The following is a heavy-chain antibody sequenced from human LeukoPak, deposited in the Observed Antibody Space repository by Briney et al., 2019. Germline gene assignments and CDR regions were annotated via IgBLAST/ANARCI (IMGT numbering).Heavy chain of an antibody. V-gene: IGHV1-2*02. J-gene: IGHJ3*02. CDR3: ARDGRYLDFWSGYYDAFDI. CDR1: GYTFTGYY. D-gene: IGHD3-3*01. CDR2: INPNSGGT. Sequence: ASVKVSCKASGYTFTGYYMHWVRQAPGQGLEWMGWINPNSGGTNYAQKFQGRVTMTTDTSTSTAYMELRSLRSDDTAVYYCARDGRYLDFWSGYYDAFDIWGQGTMVTVSS.